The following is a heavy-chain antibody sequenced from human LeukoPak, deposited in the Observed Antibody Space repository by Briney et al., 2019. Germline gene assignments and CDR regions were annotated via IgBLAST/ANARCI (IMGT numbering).Heavy chain of an antibody. CDR2: ISSSSSYI. CDR3: ARDPPIAAAGTY. D-gene: IGHD6-13*01. J-gene: IGHJ4*02. V-gene: IGHV3-21*01. Sequence: PGGSLRLSCAASGFTFSSYSMNWVRQAPGKGLEWVSSISSSSSYIYYADSVKGRFTISRDNAKNSLYLQMNSLRAEDTAVYYCARDPPIAAAGTYWGQGTLVTASS. CDR1: GFTFSSYS.